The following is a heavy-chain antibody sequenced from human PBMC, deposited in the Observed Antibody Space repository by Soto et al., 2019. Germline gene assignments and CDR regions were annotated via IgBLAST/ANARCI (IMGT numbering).Heavy chain of an antibody. Sequence: QLQLQESGSGLVKPSQTLSLTCAVSGGSISSGGYSWSWIRQPPGKGLEWIGYIYHSGSTNYNPYLKSRVTISVDRSKNQFSLKLSSVTAADTAVYYCARTSIRVGATTYYYYGMDVWGQGTTVTVSS. D-gene: IGHD1-26*01. V-gene: IGHV4-30-2*01. CDR1: GGSISSGGYS. CDR2: IYHSGST. CDR3: ARTSIRVGATTYYYYGMDV. J-gene: IGHJ6*02.